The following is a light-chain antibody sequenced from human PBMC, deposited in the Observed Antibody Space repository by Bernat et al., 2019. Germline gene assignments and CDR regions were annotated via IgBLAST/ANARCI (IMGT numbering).Light chain of an antibody. Sequence: DTQLTQSPSSLSASVGDRVTITCRTSQGISNYVAWYQQKQGKPPKLLIYAASTLQSGVASRFSGSGAGTDFTLTISSLQPEDFATYYCQQFSSDISFCPRTRVDIQ. J-gene: IGKJ5*01. CDR2: AAS. V-gene: IGKV1-27*01. CDR3: QQFSSDIS. CDR1: QGISNY.